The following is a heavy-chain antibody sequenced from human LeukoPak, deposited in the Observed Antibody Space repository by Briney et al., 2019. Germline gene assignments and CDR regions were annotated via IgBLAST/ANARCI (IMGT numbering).Heavy chain of an antibody. CDR2: IYPGDSDT. J-gene: IGHJ6*03. CDR3: ARRAKYSSTAFYYMDV. CDR1: GYSFTSYW. D-gene: IGHD6-13*01. Sequence: GESLKISCKGSGYSFTSYWIGWVRQMPGKGLEWMGIIYPGDSDTRYSPSFQGQVTISADKSNSTAYLQWSSLKASDTAMYYCARRAKYSSTAFYYMDVWGKGTTVTVSS. V-gene: IGHV5-51*01.